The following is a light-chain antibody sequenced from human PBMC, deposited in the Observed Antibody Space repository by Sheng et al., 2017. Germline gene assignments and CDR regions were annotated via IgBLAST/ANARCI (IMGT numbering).Light chain of an antibody. CDR3: QQYNTYPLT. V-gene: IGKV1-16*01. CDR1: QDIRNY. Sequence: DIEMTQSPSSLPASVGDRVTITCRASQDIRNYLAWFQQKAGKAPKSLISATSSLQSGVPSRFSGSGSGTDFSLTISSLQPEDFATYYCQQYNTYPLTFGGGTKVEIK. J-gene: IGKJ4*01. CDR2: ATS.